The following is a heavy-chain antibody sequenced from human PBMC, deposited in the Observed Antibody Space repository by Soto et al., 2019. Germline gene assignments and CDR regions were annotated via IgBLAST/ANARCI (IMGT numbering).Heavy chain of an antibody. D-gene: IGHD3-10*01. CDR3: ARGVRGVIITSYYYYMDV. V-gene: IGHV1-8*02. Sequence: ASVKVSCKASAYTYTIYGISWVRQAPGQGLEWMGWMNANSGNTSYAQKLQGRVTMTRNTSISTAYMELSSLRSEDTAVYYCARGVRGVIITSYYYYMDVWGKGTTVTVSS. J-gene: IGHJ6*03. CDR2: MNANSGNT. CDR1: AYTYTIYG.